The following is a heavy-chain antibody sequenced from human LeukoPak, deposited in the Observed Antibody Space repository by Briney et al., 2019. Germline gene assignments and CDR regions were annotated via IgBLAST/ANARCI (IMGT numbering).Heavy chain of an antibody. CDR2: IYYSWGM. Sequence: SETLSLTCAVSGSSITSDFFWGWIRQPPGKGLEWIATIYYSWGMYFNPSLKSRVTISLDASKNQFSLKMTSLTAADTAIYYCATNVTAGFFDIWGQGILVTVSS. CDR3: ATNVTAGFFDI. V-gene: IGHV4-38-2*01. D-gene: IGHD3-10*01. J-gene: IGHJ4*02. CDR1: GSSITSDFF.